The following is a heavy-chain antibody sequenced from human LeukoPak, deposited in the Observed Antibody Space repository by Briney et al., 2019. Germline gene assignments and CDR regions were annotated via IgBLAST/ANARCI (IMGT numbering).Heavy chain of an antibody. V-gene: IGHV4-34*01. Sequence: SETLSLTCAVYGGSFSGYYWSWIRQRPGKGLEWIGEINHSGSTNYNPSLKSRATISVDTSKNQFSLKLSSVTAADTDVYYCARSYSSGPHYFDYWGQGTLVTVSS. D-gene: IGHD6-19*01. J-gene: IGHJ4*02. CDR2: INHSGST. CDR1: GGSFSGYY. CDR3: ARSYSSGPHYFDY.